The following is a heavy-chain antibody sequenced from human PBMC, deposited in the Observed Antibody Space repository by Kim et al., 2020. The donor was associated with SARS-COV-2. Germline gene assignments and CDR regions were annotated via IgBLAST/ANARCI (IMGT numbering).Heavy chain of an antibody. CDR1: GFTFSSYG. Sequence: GWSLRLSCAASGFTFSSYGMHWVRQAPGKGLEWVAVISYDGSNKYYADSVKGRFTISRDNSKNTLYLQMNSLRAEDTAVYYCAKAQWPEAKEYSYGSYY. CDR2: ISYDGSNK. D-gene: IGHD5-18*01. V-gene: IGHV3-30*18. CDR3: AKAQWPEAKEYSYGSYY. J-gene: IGHJ6*01.